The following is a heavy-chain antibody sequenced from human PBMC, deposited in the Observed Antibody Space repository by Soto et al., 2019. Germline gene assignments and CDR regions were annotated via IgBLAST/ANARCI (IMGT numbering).Heavy chain of an antibody. CDR1: GFTFSSYG. D-gene: IGHD2-2*01. CDR3: SKDNFIRTSCYRLYTWCDP. CDR2: ISYGGSNK. V-gene: IGHV3-30*18. J-gene: IGHJ5*02. Sequence: QVQLVESGGGVVQPGRSLRLSCAASGFTFSSYGMHWVRQAPGKGLEWVAVISYGGSNKYYADSVKGRFTISRDNSKNTLYLQMNNLRAEDTSVYYCSKDNFIRTSCYRLYTWCDPWGQGTLVTVSS.